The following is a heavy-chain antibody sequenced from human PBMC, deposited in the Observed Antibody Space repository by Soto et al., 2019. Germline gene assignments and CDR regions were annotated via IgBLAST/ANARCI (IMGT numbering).Heavy chain of an antibody. Sequence: QVQLVESGGGVVQPGRSLRLSCAASGFTFSSYAMHWVRQAPGKWLEWVAVISYDGSNKYYADAVKGRFTISRDNSKNTLYLQMNSLRAEDTAVYYCARDSSGYVAGWFDPWGQGTLVTVSS. CDR3: ARDSSGYVAGWFDP. D-gene: IGHD3-22*01. CDR2: ISYDGSNK. J-gene: IGHJ5*02. V-gene: IGHV3-30-3*01. CDR1: GFTFSSYA.